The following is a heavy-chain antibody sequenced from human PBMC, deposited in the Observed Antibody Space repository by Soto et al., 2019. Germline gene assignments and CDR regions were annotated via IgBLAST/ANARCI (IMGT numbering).Heavy chain of an antibody. CDR1: GFSLSTAGVG. D-gene: IGHD6-13*01. CDR3: AHRIPATVAFDY. J-gene: IGHJ4*02. CDR2: ICWDDDK. Sequence: QITLKESGPTLVKPTQTLTLTCTISGFSLSTAGVGVGWIRQPPGKALEWLALICWDDDKVYSPSLKSRLTITHDTSKNQVVLSMTNMNPVDTATYYCAHRIPATVAFDYWGQGTLVTVSS. V-gene: IGHV2-5*02.